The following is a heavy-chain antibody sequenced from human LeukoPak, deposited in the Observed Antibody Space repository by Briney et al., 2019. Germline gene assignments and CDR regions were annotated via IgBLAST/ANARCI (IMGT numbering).Heavy chain of an antibody. V-gene: IGHV1-2*06. J-gene: IGHJ4*02. D-gene: IGHD1-26*01. CDR1: GYTFTGYY. CDR2: INPNSGGT. Sequence: GASVTVSCTASGYTFTGYYMHWVRQAPGQGLEWMGRINPNSGGTNYAQKFQGRVTMTRDTSISTAYMELSRLRSDDTAVYYCAGAVVGATGRLFDYWGQGTLVTVSS. CDR3: AGAVVGATGRLFDY.